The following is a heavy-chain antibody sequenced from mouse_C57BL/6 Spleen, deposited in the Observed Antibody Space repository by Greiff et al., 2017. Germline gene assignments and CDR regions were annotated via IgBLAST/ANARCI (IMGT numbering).Heavy chain of an antibody. Sequence: VQLQQPGAELVKPGASVKMSCKASGYTFTSYWITWVKQRPGQGLEWIGDIYPGSGSTNYNEKFKSKATLTVDTSSSTAYMQLSSLTSEDSAVYYCAREGSYSKGYFDVWGTGTTVTVSS. CDR2: IYPGSGST. D-gene: IGHD2-5*01. V-gene: IGHV1-55*01. J-gene: IGHJ1*03. CDR3: AREGSYSKGYFDV. CDR1: GYTFTSYW.